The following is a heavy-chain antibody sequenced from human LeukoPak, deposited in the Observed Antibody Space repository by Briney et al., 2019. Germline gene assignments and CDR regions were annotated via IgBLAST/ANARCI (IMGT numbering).Heavy chain of an antibody. J-gene: IGHJ4*02. D-gene: IGHD3-9*01. CDR1: GFTFSSNW. CDR2: INSDGSST. CDR3: FKERTAYEVLTGYSLDY. V-gene: IGHV3-74*01. Sequence: TGGYLRVSCAASGFTFSSNWMHWLRPAQGNGLMWVKRINSDGSSTSYADSVKSRFTISRDNAKNTLYLQMNSLRAEDTAVYFFFKERTAYEVLTGYSLDYWGQGTLVTVSS.